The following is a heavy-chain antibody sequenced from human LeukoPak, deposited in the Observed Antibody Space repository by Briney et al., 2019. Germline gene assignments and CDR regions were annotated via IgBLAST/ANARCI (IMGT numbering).Heavy chain of an antibody. Sequence: RSLRLSCAASGFTFSSYTMHWVRQAPGKGLEWVAVISYDGSNEYYADSVKGRFTISRDSSKNTLYLLMNSLGDEDTAVYYCARDIHRNYDSSGYFPYWGQGTMVTVSS. J-gene: IGHJ4*02. CDR3: ARDIHRNYDSSGYFPY. CDR2: ISYDGSNE. CDR1: GFTFSSYT. D-gene: IGHD3-22*01. V-gene: IGHV3-30-3*01.